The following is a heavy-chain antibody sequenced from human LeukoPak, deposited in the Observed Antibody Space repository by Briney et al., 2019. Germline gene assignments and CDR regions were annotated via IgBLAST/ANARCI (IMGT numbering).Heavy chain of an antibody. CDR2: ISGSGGST. CDR3: AKGQLAYYYDSSGYLIHD. V-gene: IGHV3-23*01. J-gene: IGHJ4*02. D-gene: IGHD3-22*01. Sequence: AGSLRLSCAASGFTFSSYAMSWVRQAPGKGLEWVSAISGSGGSTYYADSVKGRFTISRDNSKNTLYLQMNSLRAEDTAVYYCAKGQLAYYYDSSGYLIHDWGQGTLVTVSS. CDR1: GFTFSSYA.